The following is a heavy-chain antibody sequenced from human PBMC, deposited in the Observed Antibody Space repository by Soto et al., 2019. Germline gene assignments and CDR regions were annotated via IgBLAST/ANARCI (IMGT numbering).Heavy chain of an antibody. Sequence: SETLSLTCTVSGGSISSGGYYWSWIRQHPGKGLEWIGYIYYSGSTYYNPSLKSRVTISVDTSKNQFSLKLSSVTAADTAVYYCARVSIVVVVAATLYWFDPWGQGTLVTVSS. J-gene: IGHJ5*02. CDR2: IYYSGST. V-gene: IGHV4-31*03. CDR3: ARVSIVVVVAATLYWFDP. D-gene: IGHD2-15*01. CDR1: GGSISSGGYY.